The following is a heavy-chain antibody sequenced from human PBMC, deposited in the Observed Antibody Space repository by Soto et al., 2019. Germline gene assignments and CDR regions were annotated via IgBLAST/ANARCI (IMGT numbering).Heavy chain of an antibody. D-gene: IGHD2-15*01. J-gene: IGHJ5*02. CDR2: IYWDDDK. CDR1: GFSLTTNGVG. Sequence: QITLKESGPTLVKPTQTLTLTCTFSGFSLTTNGVGVGWIRQPPGKALEWLALIYWDDDKLYSPSLKSRLTIIKDTSKNQVVLTMINMDPVDTATYYCAHAGYDCSGSSCWNWFDPWGQGTLVTVSS. V-gene: IGHV2-5*02. CDR3: AHAGYDCSGSSCWNWFDP.